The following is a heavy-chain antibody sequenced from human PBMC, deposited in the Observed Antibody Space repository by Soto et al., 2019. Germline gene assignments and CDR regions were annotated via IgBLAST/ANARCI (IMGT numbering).Heavy chain of an antibody. CDR2: IYPGDSDT. D-gene: IGHD3-22*01. J-gene: IGHJ4*02. CDR1: GYSFTSYW. Sequence: PGESLKISCKGSGYSFTSYWIGWVRQMPGKGLEWMGIIYPGDSDTRYSPSFQGQVTISADKSISTAYLQWSSLKASDTAMYYWARIWAPDSSAYYLDYWGKGTLVTVSP. V-gene: IGHV5-51*01. CDR3: ARIWAPDSSAYYLDY.